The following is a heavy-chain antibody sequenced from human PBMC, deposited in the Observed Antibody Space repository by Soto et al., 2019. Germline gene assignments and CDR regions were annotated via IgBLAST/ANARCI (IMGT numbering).Heavy chain of an antibody. CDR3: AKTYYYDSSGYFRYYFDY. D-gene: IGHD3-22*01. V-gene: IGHV3-23*01. Sequence: EVQLLESGGGLVQPGGSLRLSCAASGFTFSSYAMSWVRQAPGKGLEWVSAISGSGDSTYYADSVKGRFTISRDNSKHTLFLQMNSLRAEATAVYYCAKTYYYDSSGYFRYYFDYWGQGTLVTVSS. CDR2: ISGSGDST. CDR1: GFTFSSYA. J-gene: IGHJ4*02.